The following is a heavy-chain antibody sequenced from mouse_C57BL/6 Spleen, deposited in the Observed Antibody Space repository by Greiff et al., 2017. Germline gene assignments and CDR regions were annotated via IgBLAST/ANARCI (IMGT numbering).Heavy chain of an antibody. CDR1: GYTFTDYY. D-gene: IGHD1-1*01. V-gene: IGHV1-75*01. J-gene: IGHJ4*01. Sequence: VQLQQSGPELVKPGASVKISCKASGYTFTDYYINWVKQRPGQGLEWIGWIFPGSGSTYYNEKFKGKATLTVDKSSSTAYMLLSSLTSEDSAVYFCARSDYYGSSYVRAMDYWGQGTSVTVSS. CDR3: ARSDYYGSSYVRAMDY. CDR2: IFPGSGST.